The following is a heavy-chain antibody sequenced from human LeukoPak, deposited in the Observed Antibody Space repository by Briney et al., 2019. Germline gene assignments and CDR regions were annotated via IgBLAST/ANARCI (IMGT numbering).Heavy chain of an antibody. CDR2: ITGTGGST. V-gene: IGHV3-23*01. D-gene: IGHD4-17*01. Sequence: GGSLRLSCAASGFTFSNYAMSWVRQAPGEGLEWVSSITGTGGSTYYADSVKGRFTISRDSSMNTLYLQMNSLRAEDTAVYYCAKQGAFSPVTNFDYWGQGTLVTVSS. CDR1: GFTFSNYA. J-gene: IGHJ4*02. CDR3: AKQGAFSPVTNFDY.